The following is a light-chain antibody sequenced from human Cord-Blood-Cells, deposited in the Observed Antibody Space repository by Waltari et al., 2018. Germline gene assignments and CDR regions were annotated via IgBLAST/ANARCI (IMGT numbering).Light chain of an antibody. V-gene: IGLV3-27*01. J-gene: IGLJ3*02. CDR1: VLAKQS. Sequence: SYELTQPSSVSVSPGQTARIPCSGDVLAKQSARWFPQKPGQAPVLVIYKDSERPSGIPERFAGSSSGTTVTLTISGAQVEDEADYYCYSAADNNWVFGGGTKLTVL. CDR3: YSAADNNWV. CDR2: KDS.